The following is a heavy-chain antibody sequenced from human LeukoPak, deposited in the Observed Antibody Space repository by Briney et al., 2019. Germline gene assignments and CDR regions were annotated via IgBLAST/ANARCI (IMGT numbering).Heavy chain of an antibody. CDR1: GFTFSSYS. Sequence: GGSLRLSCAASGFTFSSYSMNWVRQAPGKGLEWVSLISWDGGSTYYADSVKGRFTISRDNSKNSLYLQMNSLRTEDTALYYCAKDGLVRGHHNWFDPWGQGTLVTVSS. V-gene: IGHV3-43*01. D-gene: IGHD3-10*01. CDR2: ISWDGGST. CDR3: AKDGLVRGHHNWFDP. J-gene: IGHJ5*02.